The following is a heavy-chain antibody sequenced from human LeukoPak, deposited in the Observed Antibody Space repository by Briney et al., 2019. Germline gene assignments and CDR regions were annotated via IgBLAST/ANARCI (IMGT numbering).Heavy chain of an antibody. Sequence: GGSLRLSCAASGFTFSTYAMARVRQAPGKGLEWVSTINVSGGSTYYADSVKGRFTISRDNSKNSLYLQMNSLRAEDTAVYYCAKYGRSGYSSGMDVWGQGTTVTVSS. CDR1: GFTFSTYA. J-gene: IGHJ6*02. CDR2: INVSGGST. D-gene: IGHD2-15*01. CDR3: AKYGRSGYSSGMDV. V-gene: IGHV3-23*01.